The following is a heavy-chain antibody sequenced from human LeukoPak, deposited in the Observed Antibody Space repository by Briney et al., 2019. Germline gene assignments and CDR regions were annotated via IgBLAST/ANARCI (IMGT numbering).Heavy chain of an antibody. J-gene: IGHJ4*02. CDR3: VKDSPPRYSGSPPAY. V-gene: IGHV3-7*03. D-gene: IGHD1-26*01. Sequence: GGSLRLSCAASGFTFSSYWMSWVRQAPGKGLEWVANINKDGGEKCYVDSVKGRFTISRDNAKNSLYLQMNSLRADDTAVHYCVKDSPPRYSGSPPAYWGQGTLVTVSS. CDR2: INKDGGEK. CDR1: GFTFSSYW.